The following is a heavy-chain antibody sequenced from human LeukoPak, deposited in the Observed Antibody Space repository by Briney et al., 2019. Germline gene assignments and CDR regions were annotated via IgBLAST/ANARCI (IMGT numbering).Heavy chain of an antibody. CDR3: AKALEWSGYNRFDY. CDR1: GFTFSNYA. V-gene: IGHV3-23*01. D-gene: IGHD3-3*01. J-gene: IGHJ4*02. Sequence: PGGSLRLSCAASGFTFSNYAMSWVRQAPGKGLEWVSAVSGSGGSTYYADSVKGRFTISRDNSENTLYLQMNNLRAEDTAVYYCAKALEWSGYNRFDYWGQGTLVTVSS. CDR2: VSGSGGST.